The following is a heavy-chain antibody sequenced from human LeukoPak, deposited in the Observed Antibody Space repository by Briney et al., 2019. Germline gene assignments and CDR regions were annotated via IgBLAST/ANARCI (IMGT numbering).Heavy chain of an antibody. CDR3: ARVATKFQMLYPDF. CDR2: INPRTGAT. Sequence: ASVKVSCKTSGYTFSDHYIYWVRQTPKQGLEWMGFINPRTGATYYAENFQGRVTLTRDTSISTAYLELRSDDTAFYYCARVATKFQMLYPDFWCQGSLVTVSS. D-gene: IGHD3-16*02. J-gene: IGHJ4*02. V-gene: IGHV1-2*02. CDR1: GYTFSDHY.